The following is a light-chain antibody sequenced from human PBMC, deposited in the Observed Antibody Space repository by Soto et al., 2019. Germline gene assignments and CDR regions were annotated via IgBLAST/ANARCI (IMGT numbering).Light chain of an antibody. J-gene: IGKJ4*01. CDR2: KAS. CDR3: QHYNNYLLT. V-gene: IGKV1-5*03. CDR1: QTISSW. Sequence: DIQMTQSPSTLSASVGDRVIITCRASQTISSWLAWYQQKPGKAPKLLIYKASSLESGVPSRFSGSGSGTEFTLTSSSLQPDDFATYYCQHYNNYLLTFGGGTKVDIK.